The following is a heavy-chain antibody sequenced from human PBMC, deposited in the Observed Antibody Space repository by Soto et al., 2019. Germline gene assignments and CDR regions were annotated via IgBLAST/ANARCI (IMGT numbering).Heavy chain of an antibody. V-gene: IGHV4-59*08. CDR3: ARLRGYCSGGSCYPTVYYYYYMDV. J-gene: IGHJ6*03. Sequence: SETLSLTCTVSGGSISSYYWSWIRQPPGKGLEWIGYIYYSGSTNYNPSLKSRVTISVDTSKNQFSLKLSSVTAADTAVYYCARLRGYCSGGSCYPTVYYYYYMDVWGKGTTVTVSS. D-gene: IGHD2-15*01. CDR2: IYYSGST. CDR1: GGSISSYY.